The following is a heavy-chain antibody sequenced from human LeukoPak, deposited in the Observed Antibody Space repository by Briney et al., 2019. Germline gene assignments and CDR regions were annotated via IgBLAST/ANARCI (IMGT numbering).Heavy chain of an antibody. J-gene: IGHJ5*02. Sequence: GESLKISCQGSGYSFTSCYIAWLRQMPGEGLEWMGVIYPSDSSVTYSPSFQGQVTFSADKSISTAYLQWSSLKASDTAMYYCARTSFVRGVVYWFDPWGQGTQVIVSS. CDR3: ARTSFVRGVVYWFDP. D-gene: IGHD3-10*01. V-gene: IGHV5-51*01. CDR2: IYPSDSSV. CDR1: GYSFTSCY.